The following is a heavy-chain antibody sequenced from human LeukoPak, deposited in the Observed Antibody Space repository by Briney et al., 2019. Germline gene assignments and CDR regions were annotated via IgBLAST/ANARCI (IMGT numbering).Heavy chain of an antibody. CDR2: INPSSGGT. Sequence: ASVKVSCKASGYTFTGYYMHWVRQAPGQGLEWMGWINPSSGGTNYAQKFQGRVTMTRDMSTSTVYMELSSLRSEDTAVYYCARETGYAYGRAPLDYWGQGTLVTVSS. CDR3: ARETGYAYGRAPLDY. D-gene: IGHD5-18*01. V-gene: IGHV1-2*02. CDR1: GYTFTGYY. J-gene: IGHJ4*02.